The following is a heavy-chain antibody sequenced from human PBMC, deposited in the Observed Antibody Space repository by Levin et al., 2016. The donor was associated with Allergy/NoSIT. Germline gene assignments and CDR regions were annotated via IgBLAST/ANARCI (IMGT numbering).Heavy chain of an antibody. D-gene: IGHD1-26*01. CDR3: ARHKGARRYYYYGMDV. V-gene: IGHV5-51*01. CDR2: IYPGDSDT. J-gene: IGHJ6*02. Sequence: VRQMPGKGLEWMGIIYPGDSDTRYSPSFQGQVTISADKSISTAYLQWSSLKASDTAMYYCARHKGARRYYYYGMDVWGQGTTVTVSS.